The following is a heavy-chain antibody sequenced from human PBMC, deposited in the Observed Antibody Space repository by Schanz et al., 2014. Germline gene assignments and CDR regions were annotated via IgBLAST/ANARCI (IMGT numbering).Heavy chain of an antibody. J-gene: IGHJ6*02. CDR2: ISAASSSI. CDR1: GFSFSDYP. CDR3: AKDSRGSSFDMDV. Sequence: EVQLVESGGGLVQPGGSPRLSCAGSGFSFSDYPMNWVRLAPGKGLEWLAYISAASSSIHYADSVKGRFTISRDNSKNSLYLQMNSLRTEDTALYYCAKDSRGSSFDMDVWGQGTTVTVSS. V-gene: IGHV3-43*02. D-gene: IGHD1-26*01.